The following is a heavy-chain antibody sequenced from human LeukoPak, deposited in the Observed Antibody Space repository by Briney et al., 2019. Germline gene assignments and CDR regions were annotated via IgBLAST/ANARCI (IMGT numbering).Heavy chain of an antibody. J-gene: IGHJ3*02. Sequence: GGSLRLSCAASGFTVSSNYMSWVRQAPGKGLEWVSVIYSGGSTYYADSVKGRFTISRDNSKNTLYLQMNSLRAEDTAVYYCARDAGSGWKTDAFDIWGQGTMVTVSS. D-gene: IGHD3-22*01. V-gene: IGHV3-53*01. CDR3: ARDAGSGWKTDAFDI. CDR2: IYSGGST. CDR1: GFTVSSNY.